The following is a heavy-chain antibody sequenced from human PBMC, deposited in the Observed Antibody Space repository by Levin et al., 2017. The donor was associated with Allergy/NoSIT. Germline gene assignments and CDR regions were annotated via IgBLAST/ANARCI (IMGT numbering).Heavy chain of an antibody. D-gene: IGHD6-19*01. Sequence: GGSLRLSCAASGFTVSSNYMSWVRQAPGKGLEWVSVIYSGGSTYYADSVKGRFTISRDNSKNTLYLQMNSLRAEDTAVYYCAREQSWRLGWPKAFDIWGQGTMVTVSS. CDR1: GFTVSSNY. CDR2: IYSGGST. CDR3: AREQSWRLGWPKAFDI. V-gene: IGHV3-66*01. J-gene: IGHJ3*02.